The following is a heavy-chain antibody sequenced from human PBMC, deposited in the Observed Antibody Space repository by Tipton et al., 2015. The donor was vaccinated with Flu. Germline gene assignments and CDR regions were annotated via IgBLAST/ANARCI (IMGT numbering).Heavy chain of an antibody. CDR3: ARVLGNSHSYGMDV. J-gene: IGHJ6*02. Sequence: TLSLTCTVSGGSISSDYWSWIRQPPGKGLEWIGSILYSGIPKNNPSLKSRVTLSGDTSKNQFSLQLRSVTVAYTAIYYCARVLGNSHSYGMDVWGQGTTATVSS. V-gene: IGHV4-59*01. CDR1: GGSISSDY. CDR2: ILYSGIP. D-gene: IGHD1-1*01.